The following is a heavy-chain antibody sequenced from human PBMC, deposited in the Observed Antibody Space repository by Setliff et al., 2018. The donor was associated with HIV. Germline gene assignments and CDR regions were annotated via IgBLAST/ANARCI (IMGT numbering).Heavy chain of an antibody. D-gene: IGHD6-19*01. CDR1: GGSIRSDSYY. CDR3: AREEKLSAVAGTMYYYYAMDV. J-gene: IGHJ6*02. Sequence: SETLSLTCTVSGGSIRSDSYYWTWIRQPVGEGLEWIGRIYSSGNTNYNPYLESRVTISVDTSKNQFSLKLSSVTAADPAVYYCAREEKLSAVAGTMYYYYAMDVWGQGTTVTVSS. V-gene: IGHV4-61*02. CDR2: IYSSGNT.